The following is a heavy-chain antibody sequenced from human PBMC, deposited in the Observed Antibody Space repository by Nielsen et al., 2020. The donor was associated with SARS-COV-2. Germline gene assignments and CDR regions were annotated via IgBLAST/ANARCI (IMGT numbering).Heavy chain of an antibody. Sequence: GGSLRLSCAASGFTFNNYGFYWVRQAPGKGLEWVASISYEDSKKYYADSLTGRFTVSRDTSKNTVYLQMNSLLVEDTAVYHCAKRRAVFMLTFGGEGAMDVWGQGTTVSVSS. V-gene: IGHV3-30*18. CDR1: GFTFNNYG. J-gene: IGHJ6*02. CDR3: AKRRAVFMLTFGGEGAMDV. CDR2: ISYEDSKK. D-gene: IGHD3-16*01.